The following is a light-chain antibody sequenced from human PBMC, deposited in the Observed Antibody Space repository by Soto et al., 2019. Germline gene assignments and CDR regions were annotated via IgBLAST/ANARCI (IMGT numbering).Light chain of an antibody. Sequence: IQMTQSPSSLSASVGDRVTITCRSSEFIDTFVNWYQHKTGKAPHLLVYGASSLQVGVPSRFTGSASGTEFTLTITGLQPEDFATYYCQQSFRTPETFGQGTRLEIK. J-gene: IGKJ5*01. V-gene: IGKV1-39*01. CDR3: QQSFRTPET. CDR1: EFIDTF. CDR2: GAS.